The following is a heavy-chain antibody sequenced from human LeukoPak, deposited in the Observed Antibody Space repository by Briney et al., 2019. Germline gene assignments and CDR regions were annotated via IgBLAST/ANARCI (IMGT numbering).Heavy chain of an antibody. CDR3: ARAGSTNSWFDP. Sequence: PGGSLRLSCSASGFAFYTYNMTWVRQAPGKGLEWVSSISSWSSFIYSADSVTGRFTISRDNAKNSLYLQMNSLRAEDTAVYYCARAGSTNSWFDPWGQGTLVIVSS. CDR2: ISSWSSFI. CDR1: GFAFYTYN. V-gene: IGHV3-21*01. J-gene: IGHJ5*02. D-gene: IGHD2-2*01.